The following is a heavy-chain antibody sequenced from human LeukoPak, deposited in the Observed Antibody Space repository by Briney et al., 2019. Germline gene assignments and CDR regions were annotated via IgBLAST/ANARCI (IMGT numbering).Heavy chain of an antibody. Sequence: PGGSLRLSCSASGLTFSSYAMHWVRQAPGKGLEWVSSITSSSSFIYYADSVKGRFTVSRDNAKNSLFLQMSSLRAEDTAVYYCARDRNTPIDYWGQGTLVTVSS. D-gene: IGHD5-18*01. J-gene: IGHJ4*02. CDR3: ARDRNTPIDY. CDR1: GLTFSSYA. V-gene: IGHV3-21*01. CDR2: ITSSSSFI.